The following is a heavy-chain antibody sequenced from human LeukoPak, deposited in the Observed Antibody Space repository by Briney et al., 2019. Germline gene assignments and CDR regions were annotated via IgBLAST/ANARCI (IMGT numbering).Heavy chain of an antibody. V-gene: IGHV5-51*01. CDR3: ARHDKDSSGWHSSDRIDY. D-gene: IGHD6-19*01. CDR1: GYSFTSYW. Sequence: GESLKISCKGSGYSFTSYWIGWVRQMPGKGLEWMGIIYPGDSDTRYSPSFQGQVTISADKSISTAYLQWSSLEASDTAMYYCARHDKDSSGWHSSDRIDYWGQGTLVTVSS. CDR2: IYPGDSDT. J-gene: IGHJ4*02.